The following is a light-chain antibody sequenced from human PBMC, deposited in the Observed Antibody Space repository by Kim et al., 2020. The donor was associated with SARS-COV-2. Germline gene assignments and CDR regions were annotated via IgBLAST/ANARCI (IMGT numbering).Light chain of an antibody. CDR3: SSYTSSTTRV. CDR1: SSAVGGYNY. V-gene: IGLV2-14*03. Sequence: SITMSCTGTSSAVGGYNYVSGYQQHPGKAPKHRIYDVSNRPSGVSNRFSGSKSGNTASLTISGLQAEDEADDYGSSYTSSTTRVFGGGTQVTVL. J-gene: IGLJ3*02. CDR2: DVS.